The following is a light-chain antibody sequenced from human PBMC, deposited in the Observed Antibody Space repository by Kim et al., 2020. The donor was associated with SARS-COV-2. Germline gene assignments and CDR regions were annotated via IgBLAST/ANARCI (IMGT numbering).Light chain of an antibody. CDR3: HWYNGGTPADT. CDR1: ESISNN. Sequence: EIVMTQSPSSLSASVGERATLSCRASESISNNLAWYQHKPGQAPKLLIYGASTMATGIPARFSGSGSGTDFTLTVSILQSEDVAVYYCHWYNGGTPADTFGQGTKLEI. J-gene: IGKJ2*01. V-gene: IGKV3-15*01. CDR2: GAS.